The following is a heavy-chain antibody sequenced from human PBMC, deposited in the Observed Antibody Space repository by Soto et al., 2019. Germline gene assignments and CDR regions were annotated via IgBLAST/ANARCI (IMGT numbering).Heavy chain of an antibody. CDR1: GFSLSTTGVC. CDR3: AHSQEYDSAGEYFDY. J-gene: IGHJ4*02. D-gene: IGHD3-22*01. Sequence: QITLKESGPTLVKPTQTLTLTCTFSGFSLSTTGVCVGWIRQPPGKALEWLALIYWDDDKRYSPSLKSRLTITKDTSKNQVVLTMTNMDPVDTATYFCAHSQEYDSAGEYFDYWGQGTLVTVS. V-gene: IGHV2-5*02. CDR2: IYWDDDK.